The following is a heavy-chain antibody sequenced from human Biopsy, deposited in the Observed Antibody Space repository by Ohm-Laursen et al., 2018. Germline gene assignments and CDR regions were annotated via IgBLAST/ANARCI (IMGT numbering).Heavy chain of an antibody. V-gene: IGHV1-46*01. Sequence: ASVKVSCKASGYSFTSYYMHWVRQAPGQGLERMGMINPSGSTTSYPQIFQGRVTMTRDTSKSTVYMELSSLGSADTAVYFCARNTGWYGDLYYFDYWGQGTLVTVSS. J-gene: IGHJ4*02. D-gene: IGHD6-19*01. CDR1: GYSFTSYY. CDR2: INPSGSTT. CDR3: ARNTGWYGDLYYFDY.